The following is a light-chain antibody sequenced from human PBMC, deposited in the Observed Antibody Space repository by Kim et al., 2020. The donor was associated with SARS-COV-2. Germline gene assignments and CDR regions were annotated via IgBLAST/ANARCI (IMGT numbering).Light chain of an antibody. CDR3: QTWGTGIWV. V-gene: IGLV4-69*01. CDR2: LNGDGSH. J-gene: IGLJ3*02. CDR1: SGNSSYA. Sequence: ASVKITCTLSSGNSSYAIEWHQQQPEKGPRYLMKLNGDGSHSKGDGIPDRFSGSSSGAERYLTISSPQSEDEADYYCQTWGTGIWVFGGGTKLTVL.